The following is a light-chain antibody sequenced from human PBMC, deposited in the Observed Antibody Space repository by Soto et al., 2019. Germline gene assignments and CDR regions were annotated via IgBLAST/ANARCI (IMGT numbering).Light chain of an antibody. CDR2: AAS. Sequence: EIVLTQSPVTLSLSPGERATLSCRASQSVSSYVVWYQQKPGQAPRLLSYAASNRATGIPARFSGSGSETDFTLTISSREPEDFAVYYCQQHSNWQISFGGGTKVEIK. J-gene: IGKJ4*01. V-gene: IGKV3-11*01. CDR1: QSVSSY. CDR3: QQHSNWQIS.